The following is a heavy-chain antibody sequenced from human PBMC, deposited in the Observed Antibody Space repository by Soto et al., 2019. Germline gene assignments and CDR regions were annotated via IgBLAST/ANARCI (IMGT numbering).Heavy chain of an antibody. V-gene: IGHV1-18*01. D-gene: IGHD1-1*01. J-gene: IGHJ6*03. CDR3: AIGDTWKSPYYFMDV. Sequence: ASVKVSCKASGYTFTSYGISWVRQAPGQGLEWMGWISAYNGNTNYAQKLQGRVTMTTDTSTSTAYMELRSLRSDDTAVYYCAIGDTWKSPYYFMDVWGKGTTVTVSS. CDR1: GYTFTSYG. CDR2: ISAYNGNT.